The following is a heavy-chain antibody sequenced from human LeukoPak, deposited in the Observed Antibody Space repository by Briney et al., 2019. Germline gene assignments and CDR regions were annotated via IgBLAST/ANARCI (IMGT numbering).Heavy chain of an antibody. Sequence: PGGSLRLSCAASGFTFSSYAMHWVRQAPGKGREWLAVISYDGSNTYYADSVKGRFTISRDNSKNTLYLQMNSLRAEDTAVYYCARDLGDSSGRTYYFDYWGQGTLVTVSS. CDR3: ARDLGDSSGRTYYFDY. J-gene: IGHJ4*02. CDR1: GFTFSSYA. CDR2: ISYDGSNT. D-gene: IGHD6-19*01. V-gene: IGHV3-30-3*01.